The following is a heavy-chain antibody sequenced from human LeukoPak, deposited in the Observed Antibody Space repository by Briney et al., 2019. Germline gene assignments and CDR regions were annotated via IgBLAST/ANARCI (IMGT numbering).Heavy chain of an antibody. CDR2: ISSSSSYI. Sequence: PGGSLRLSCAASGFTFSSYSMNWVRQAPGKGLEWVSSISSSSSYIYYADSVKGRVTLPRDNAKNPLYLQMNSLRAEDTAVYYCARTYSSGWYTSPWGQGTLVTVSS. D-gene: IGHD6-19*01. J-gene: IGHJ5*02. CDR1: GFTFSSYS. V-gene: IGHV3-21*01. CDR3: ARTYSSGWYTSP.